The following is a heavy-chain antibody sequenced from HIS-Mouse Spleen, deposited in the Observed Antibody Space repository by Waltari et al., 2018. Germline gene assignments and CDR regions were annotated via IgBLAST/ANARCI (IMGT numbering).Heavy chain of an antibody. J-gene: IGHJ2*01. D-gene: IGHD6-13*01. CDR3: AREIPYSSSWYDWYFDL. Sequence: QLQLQESGPGLVTPSETLSLTCPVSGCSISSSHYYWGWIRQPQGKGLEWIGSIYYSGRTYYNPSLKSRVTISVDTSKNQFSLKLSSVTAADTAVYYCAREIPYSSSWYDWYFDLWGRGTLVTVSS. V-gene: IGHV4-39*07. CDR1: GCSISSSHYY. CDR2: IYYSGRT.